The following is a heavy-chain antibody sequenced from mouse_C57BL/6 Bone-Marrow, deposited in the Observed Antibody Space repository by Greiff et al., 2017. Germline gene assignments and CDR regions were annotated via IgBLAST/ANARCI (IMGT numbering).Heavy chain of an antibody. Sequence: VQLQQSGPELVKPGASVKLSCKASGYTFTSYAINWVKQRPGQGLEWIGWIYPRDGSTKYNEKFKGKATLTVDTSSSTAYMELHSLTSEDSAVYFCARRRIYSAMDYWGQGTSVTVSS. CDR2: IYPRDGST. D-gene: IGHD1-1*01. J-gene: IGHJ4*01. CDR3: ARRRIYSAMDY. V-gene: IGHV1-85*01. CDR1: GYTFTSYA.